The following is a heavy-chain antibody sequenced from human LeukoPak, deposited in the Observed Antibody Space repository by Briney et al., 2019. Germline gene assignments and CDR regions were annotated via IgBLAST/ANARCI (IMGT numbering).Heavy chain of an antibody. V-gene: IGHV3-23*01. Sequence: GGPLRLSCATSGFTFSSYAMSWVRQAPGKGLEWVSAISGSGGSTYYADSVKGRFTISRDNSKNTLYLQMNSLRAEDTAVYYCAKEQDIVVVPAAHFDYWGQGTLVTVSS. CDR1: GFTFSSYA. CDR2: ISGSGGST. D-gene: IGHD2-2*01. J-gene: IGHJ4*02. CDR3: AKEQDIVVVPAAHFDY.